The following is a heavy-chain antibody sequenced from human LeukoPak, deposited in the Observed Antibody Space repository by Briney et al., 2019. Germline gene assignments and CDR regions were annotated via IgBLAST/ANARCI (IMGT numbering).Heavy chain of an antibody. Sequence: GGSLRLSCAASGFTFDDYGMSWVRQAPGKGLEWVSGINWNGGSTGYADSVKGRFTISRDNAKNSLYLQMNSLRAEDTAVYYCARDNYDFDAFDIWGQGTMVTVSS. CDR3: ARDNYDFDAFDI. V-gene: IGHV3-20*04. D-gene: IGHD3-3*01. J-gene: IGHJ3*02. CDR1: GFTFDDYG. CDR2: INWNGGST.